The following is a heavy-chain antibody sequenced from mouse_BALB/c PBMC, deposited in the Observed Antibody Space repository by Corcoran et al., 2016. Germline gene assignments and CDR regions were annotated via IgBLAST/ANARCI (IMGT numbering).Heavy chain of an antibody. CDR3: ANDYDGPWFAY. Sequence: QIQLVQSGPELKKPGETVKISCKASGYTFTHYGMNWVKQAPGKGLKWMGWINTYTGEPTYADDFKGRFAFSLETSASTAYLQINNLKNEDMATYCWANDYDGPWFAYWGQGTLVTVSA. CDR1: GYTFTHYG. J-gene: IGHJ3*01. CDR2: INTYTGEP. D-gene: IGHD2-4*01. V-gene: IGHV9-1*02.